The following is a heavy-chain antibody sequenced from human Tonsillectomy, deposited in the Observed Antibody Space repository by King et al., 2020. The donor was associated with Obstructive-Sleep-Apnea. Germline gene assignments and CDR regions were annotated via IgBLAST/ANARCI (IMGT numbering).Heavy chain of an antibody. J-gene: IGHJ6*02. Sequence: QLQESGPGLVKPSETLSLPCTVSGGSISSTSYYLGWIRQPPGKGLEGIGNIYYSGSTYYNPSLKSRVTISVDMSKNQFSLKRSSVTAADPAVYYCASERDIYGMDVWGQGTTVTVSS. V-gene: IGHV4-39*07. CDR2: IYYSGST. CDR3: ASERDIYGMDV. CDR1: GGSISSTSYY.